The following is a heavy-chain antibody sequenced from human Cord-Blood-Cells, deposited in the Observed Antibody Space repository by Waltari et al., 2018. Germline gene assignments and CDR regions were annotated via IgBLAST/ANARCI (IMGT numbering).Heavy chain of an antibody. CDR2: IYHSGST. V-gene: IGHV4-38-2*02. D-gene: IGHD3-3*01. Sequence: QVQLQESGPGLVKPSETLSLTCAVSGYSISSGYYWGWIRQPPGKGLEWIGSIYHSGSTYYNPSLKSRVTISVDTSKNQFSLKLSSVTAADTAVYYCARDKGDYDFWSGYYFDYWGQGTLATVSS. CDR1: GYSISSGYY. CDR3: ARDKGDYDFWSGYYFDY. J-gene: IGHJ4*02.